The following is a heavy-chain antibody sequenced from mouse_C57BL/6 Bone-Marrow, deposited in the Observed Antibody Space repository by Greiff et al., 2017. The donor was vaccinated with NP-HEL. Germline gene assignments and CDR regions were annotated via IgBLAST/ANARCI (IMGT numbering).Heavy chain of an antibody. Sequence: EVKLVESGAELVRPGASVKLSCTASGFNIKDDYMHWVKQRPEQGLEWIGWIDPENGDTEYASKFQGKATITADTSSNTAYLQLSSLTSEDTAVYYCTKAAQATDYWGQGTTLTVSS. D-gene: IGHD3-2*02. CDR3: TKAAQATDY. V-gene: IGHV14-4*01. CDR2: IDPENGDT. J-gene: IGHJ2*01. CDR1: GFNIKDDY.